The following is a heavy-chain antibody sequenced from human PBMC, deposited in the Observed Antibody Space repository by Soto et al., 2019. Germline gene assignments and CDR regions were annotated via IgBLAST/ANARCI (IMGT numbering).Heavy chain of an antibody. D-gene: IGHD6-13*01. CDR3: VKVTSQLAFDY. CDR2: ISSNGGST. Sequence: PGWSLRLSCSPSVFTFISYAMQWVRQAPGKGLEYVSAISSNGGSTYYADSVKGRFTISRDNSKNTLYLQMSSLRAEDTAVYYCVKVTSQLAFDYWGQGTLVTVSS. J-gene: IGHJ4*02. V-gene: IGHV3-64D*06. CDR1: VFTFISYA.